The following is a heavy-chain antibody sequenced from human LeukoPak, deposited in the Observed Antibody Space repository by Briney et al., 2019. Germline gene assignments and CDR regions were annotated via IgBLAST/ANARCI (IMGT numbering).Heavy chain of an antibody. CDR1: GFTFSSYE. D-gene: IGHD5-24*01. CDR2: ISSSGSII. V-gene: IGHV3-48*03. CDR3: ARDGRDGYGNY. Sequence: PGGSLRLSCAASGFTFSSYEMNWVRQAPGKGLEWVSYISSSGSIIYYADSVKGRFTISRDNAKNSLYLQMNSLRAEDKAVYYCARDGRDGYGNYWGQGTLVTVSS. J-gene: IGHJ4*02.